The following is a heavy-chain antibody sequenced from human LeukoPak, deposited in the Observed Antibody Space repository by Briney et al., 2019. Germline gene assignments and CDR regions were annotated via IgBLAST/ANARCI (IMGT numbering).Heavy chain of an antibody. J-gene: IGHJ6*04. CDR1: GFTFSSYA. CDR3: ARLLVDSSGWGFDYYYGMDV. Sequence: GRSLRLSCAASGFTFSSYAMHWVRQAPGKGLEWVAVISYDGSNKYYADSVKGRFTISRDNSKNTLYLQMNSLRAEDTAVYYCARLLVDSSGWGFDYYYGMDVWGKGTTVTVSS. D-gene: IGHD6-19*01. CDR2: ISYDGSNK. V-gene: IGHV3-30*04.